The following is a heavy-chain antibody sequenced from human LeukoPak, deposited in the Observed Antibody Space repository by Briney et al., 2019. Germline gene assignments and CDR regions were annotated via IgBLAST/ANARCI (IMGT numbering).Heavy chain of an antibody. CDR2: IYYSGNT. Sequence: SETLSLTCTVSGGSISSSSYYWGWIRQPPGKGLEWMGSIYYSGNTYYDPSLKSRVTISVDTSKDQFSLKLSSVTAADTAVYYCARLVGATYNFDYWGQGTLVTVSS. J-gene: IGHJ4*02. CDR1: GGSISSSSYY. D-gene: IGHD1-26*01. V-gene: IGHV4-39*01. CDR3: ARLVGATYNFDY.